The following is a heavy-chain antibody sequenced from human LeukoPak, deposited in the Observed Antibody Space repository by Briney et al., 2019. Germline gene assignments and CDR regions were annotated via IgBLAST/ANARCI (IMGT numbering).Heavy chain of an antibody. D-gene: IGHD3-22*01. CDR3: AREYYDSSAYNQEAIDC. J-gene: IGHJ4*02. Sequence: ASVKVSCKASGYTFTGDYMHWVRQAPGQGLEWMGWINPANGDTNYAQRFQGRATLTRATSISTTYMELDSLTSDDTAVYYCAREYYDSSAYNQEAIDCWGQGTLVTVSS. CDR1: GYTFTGDY. V-gene: IGHV1-2*02. CDR2: INPANGDT.